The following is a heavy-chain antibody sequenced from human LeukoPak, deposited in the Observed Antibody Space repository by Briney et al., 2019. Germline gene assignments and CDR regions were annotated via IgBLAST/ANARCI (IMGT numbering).Heavy chain of an antibody. CDR2: IYTSGST. CDR1: GGSISSYY. D-gene: IGHD3-22*01. Sequence: PSETLSLTCTVSGGSISSYYWSWIRQPAGKGLEWIGRIYTSGSTNYNPSLKSRVTMSVDTSKSQFSLKLSSVTAADTAVYYCARGTYYYDSSGYFDYWGQGTLVTVSS. V-gene: IGHV4-4*07. J-gene: IGHJ4*02. CDR3: ARGTYYYDSSGYFDY.